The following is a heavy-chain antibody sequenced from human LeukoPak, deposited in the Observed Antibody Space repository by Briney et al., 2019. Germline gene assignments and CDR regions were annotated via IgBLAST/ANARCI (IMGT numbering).Heavy chain of an antibody. Sequence: SVKVSCKASGGTFSSYAISWVRQAPGQGLEWMGGIIPISGTANYAQKFQGRVTITADESTSTAYMELSSLRSEDTAVYYCARARERWLRLYAFDIWGQGTMVTVSS. CDR2: IIPISGTA. CDR3: ARARERWLRLYAFDI. V-gene: IGHV1-69*13. D-gene: IGHD5-24*01. CDR1: GGTFSSYA. J-gene: IGHJ3*02.